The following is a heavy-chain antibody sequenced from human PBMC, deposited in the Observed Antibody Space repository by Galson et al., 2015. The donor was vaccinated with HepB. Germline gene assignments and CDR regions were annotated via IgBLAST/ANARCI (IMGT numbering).Heavy chain of an antibody. CDR2: ISSSSSYI. V-gene: IGHV3-21*01. CDR3: ARGTVGRFLVLLLYRSSGAFDI. Sequence: SLRLSCAASGFAFSSYSMNWVRQAPGKGLEWVSSISSSSSYIYYADSVKGRFTISRDNSKNSLYLQMNSLRAEDTAVYYCARGTVGRFLVLLLYRSSGAFDIWGQGTMVTVSS. D-gene: IGHD3-3*01. CDR1: GFAFSSYS. J-gene: IGHJ3*02.